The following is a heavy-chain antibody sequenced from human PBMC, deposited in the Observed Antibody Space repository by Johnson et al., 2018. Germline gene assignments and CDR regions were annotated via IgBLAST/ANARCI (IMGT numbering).Heavy chain of an antibody. CDR3: ARDPLKLGGGLDV. CDR1: GFTFSSDS. J-gene: IGHJ6*02. Sequence: EVQLVESGGGLVQPGGSLRLSCAASGFTFSSDSMNWVRQAPGKGLEWVSXXXXXXXXXXXXXXXKGRFNISRDNSKNSLYLQMNSRRDEDTAVYYCARDPLKLGGGLDVWGQGTTVTVSS. V-gene: IGHV3-48*02. D-gene: IGHD3-16*01. CDR2: XXXXXXXX.